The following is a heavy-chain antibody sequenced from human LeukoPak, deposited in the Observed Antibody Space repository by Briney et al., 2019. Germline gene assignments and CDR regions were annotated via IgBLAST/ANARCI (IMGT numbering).Heavy chain of an antibody. Sequence: GASVKVSCKASGYTFTSYYMHWVRQAPGQGLERMGIINPSGGSTSYAQKFQGRVTMTRDTSTSTVYMELSSLRSEDTAVYYCARDPSEHYYGSGSYVYFDYWGQGTLVTVSS. V-gene: IGHV1-46*01. CDR3: ARDPSEHYYGSGSYVYFDY. CDR1: GYTFTSYY. J-gene: IGHJ4*02. CDR2: INPSGGST. D-gene: IGHD3-10*01.